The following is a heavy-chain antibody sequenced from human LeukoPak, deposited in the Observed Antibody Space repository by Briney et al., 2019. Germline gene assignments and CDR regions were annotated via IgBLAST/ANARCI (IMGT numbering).Heavy chain of an antibody. Sequence: PSETLSLTCDASGGSVTSTNWWTWVRQPPGKGLEWIGYIYYSGRTYYNPSLKSRITISVDTSKNQFSLKLSSVTAADTAVYYCARGFYSPHYWGQGTLVSVSS. CDR1: GGSVTSTN. V-gene: IGHV4-59*02. CDR2: IYYSGRT. D-gene: IGHD4-11*01. J-gene: IGHJ4*02. CDR3: ARGFYSPHY.